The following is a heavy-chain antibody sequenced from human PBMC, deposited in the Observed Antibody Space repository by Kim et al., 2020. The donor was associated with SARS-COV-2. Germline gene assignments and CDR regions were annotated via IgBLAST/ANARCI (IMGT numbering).Heavy chain of an antibody. V-gene: IGHV3-9*01. D-gene: IGHD6-19*01. CDR3: AKDGSSGWYPYGGVV. Sequence: ADSVKCRFTISRDNAKNSVYLQMNSLRAEDTVLYYCAKDGSSGWYPYGGVVWGQGTTVTVSS. J-gene: IGHJ6*02.